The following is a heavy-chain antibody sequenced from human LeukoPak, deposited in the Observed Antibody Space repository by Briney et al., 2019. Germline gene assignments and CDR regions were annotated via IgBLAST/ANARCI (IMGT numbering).Heavy chain of an antibody. CDR3: AKDRDIVVVVAALDY. V-gene: IGHV3-23*01. D-gene: IGHD2-15*01. CDR2: ISGSGGST. Sequence: PGGSLRLSCAASGFTFSSYAMSWVRQAPGPGLEWVSAISGSGGSTYYADSVKGRFTISRDNSKNTLYLQMNSLRAEDTAVYYCAKDRDIVVVVAALDYWGQGTLVTVSS. CDR1: GFTFSSYA. J-gene: IGHJ4*02.